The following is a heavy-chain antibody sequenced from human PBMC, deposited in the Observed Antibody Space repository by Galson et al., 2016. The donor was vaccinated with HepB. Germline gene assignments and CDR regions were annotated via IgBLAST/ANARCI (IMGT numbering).Heavy chain of an antibody. CDR3: ARGYSYALDV. CDR2: IHYSGRS. V-gene: IGHV4-59*02. CDR1: GGCVNRLY. J-gene: IGHJ6*02. Sequence: LSLTCTVFGGCVNRLYCNWVRQSPGKGLEGIGYIHYSGRSHSNSSLKSRVTMSLDTSKIQFSLKLSSVTTADTAVYYCARGYSYALDVWGQGTTVTVSS.